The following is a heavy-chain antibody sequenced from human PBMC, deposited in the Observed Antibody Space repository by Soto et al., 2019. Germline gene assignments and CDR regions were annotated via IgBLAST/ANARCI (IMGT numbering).Heavy chain of an antibody. D-gene: IGHD6-13*01. CDR1: GGSISSYY. CDR3: ARELRAAAGYYYYYYMDV. CDR2: IYYSGST. J-gene: IGHJ6*03. Sequence: PSETLSLTCTVSGGSISSYYWSWIRQPPGKGLEWIGYIYYSGSTNYNPSLKSRVTISVDTSKNQFSLKLSSVTAADTAVYYCARELRAAAGYYYYYYMDVWGKGTTVTVSS. V-gene: IGHV4-59*01.